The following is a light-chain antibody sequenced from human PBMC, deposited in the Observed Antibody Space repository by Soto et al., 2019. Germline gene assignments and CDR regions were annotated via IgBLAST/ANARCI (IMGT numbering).Light chain of an antibody. CDR2: DAS. V-gene: IGKV3-11*01. CDR3: QQRSNWPPT. Sequence: EIVLTQSPATLSLSPGERATLSCRASQSVSSYLAWYQQKPGQAPKLLIYDASNRATGIPARFSGSGSGTDFTLTNSSRQPEDFACYYCQQRSNWPPTFGQGTKVQIK. J-gene: IGKJ1*01. CDR1: QSVSSY.